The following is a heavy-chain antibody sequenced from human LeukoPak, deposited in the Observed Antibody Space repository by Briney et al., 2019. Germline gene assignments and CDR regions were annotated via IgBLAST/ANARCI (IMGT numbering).Heavy chain of an antibody. CDR2: ISVSGGST. CDR3: AKTGGAPAGFDY. CDR1: GFTFSGHA. D-gene: IGHD2-2*01. Sequence: GGSLRLSCAASGFTFSGHAMSWVRQAPGKGLEWVSAISVSGGSTYYADSVKGRFTISRDNSKNTLYLQMNSLRAEDTAVYYCAKTGGAPAGFDYWGQGTLVTVSS. V-gene: IGHV3-23*01. J-gene: IGHJ4*02.